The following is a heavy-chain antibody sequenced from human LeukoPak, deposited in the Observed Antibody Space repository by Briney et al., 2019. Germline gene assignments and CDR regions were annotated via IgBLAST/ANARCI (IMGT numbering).Heavy chain of an antibody. D-gene: IGHD4-17*01. CDR3: ARGWTVTTWSWGKKYYFDY. V-gene: IGHV4-39*07. Sequence: SETLSLTCTVSGGSISSSSYYWGWIRQPPGKGLEWIGEINHSGSTNYNPSLKSRVTISVDTSKNQFSLKLSSVTAADTAVYYCARGWTVTTWSWGKKYYFDYWGQGTLVTVSS. CDR2: INHSGST. CDR1: GGSISSSSYY. J-gene: IGHJ4*02.